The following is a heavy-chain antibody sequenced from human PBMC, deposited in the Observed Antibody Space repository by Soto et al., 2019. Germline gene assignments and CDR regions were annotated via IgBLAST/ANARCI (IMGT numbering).Heavy chain of an antibody. J-gene: IGHJ5*01. D-gene: IGHD2-15*01. V-gene: IGHV1-18*01. CDR3: ARRPRGYCSGGRCFRFDS. CDR1: GYTFTSYG. CDR2: ISAYNGNT. Sequence: ASVKVSCKASGYTFTSYGISWVRQAPGQGLEWMGWISAYNGNTNYAQKLQGRVTMTTDTSTSTAYMELRSLRSDDTAVYYCARRPRGYCSGGRCFRFDSWGQGTLVTVSS.